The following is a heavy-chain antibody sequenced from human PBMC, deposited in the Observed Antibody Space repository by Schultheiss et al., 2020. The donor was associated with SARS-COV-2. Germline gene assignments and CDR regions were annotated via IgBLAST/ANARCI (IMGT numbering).Heavy chain of an antibody. D-gene: IGHD2-2*01. V-gene: IGHV4-59*12. J-gene: IGHJ4*02. CDR3: ARGDIVVVPAVFDY. CDR2: ISDSGST. CDR1: GGSISRYY. Sequence: SQTLSLTCTLSGGSISRYYWSWIRQPPGKGLEWIGYISDSGSTNYNPSLKSRVTISVDTSKNQFSLKLSSVTAADTAVYYCARGDIVVVPAVFDYWGQGTLVTVSS.